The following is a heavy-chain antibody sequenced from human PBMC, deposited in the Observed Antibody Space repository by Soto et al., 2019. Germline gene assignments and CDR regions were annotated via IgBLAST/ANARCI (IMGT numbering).Heavy chain of an antibody. V-gene: IGHV1-18*01. CDR1: GYTFTSYG. CDR3: ARRLAAAGHRIRGWFDP. J-gene: IGHJ5*02. Sequence: QVQLVQSGAEVKKPGASVKVSCKASGYTFTSYGISWVRQAPGQGLEWMGWISAYNGNTNYAQKLQGRVTMTTDTSTSTSYMELRSLRPDETAVYYCARRLAAAGHRIRGWFDPWGQGTLVTVSS. D-gene: IGHD6-13*01. CDR2: ISAYNGNT.